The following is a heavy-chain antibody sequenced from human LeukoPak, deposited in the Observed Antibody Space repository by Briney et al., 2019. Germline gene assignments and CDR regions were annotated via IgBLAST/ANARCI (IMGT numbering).Heavy chain of an antibody. CDR3: ARLISRSYDILTGYYSGDY. CDR1: GGSISSSSYY. D-gene: IGHD3-9*01. V-gene: IGHV4-39*01. Sequence: SETLSLTCTVSGGSISSSSYYWGWTRQPPGKGLEWIGSIYYSGSTYYNPSLKSRVTISVDTSKNQFSLKLSSVTAADTAVYYCARLISRSYDILTGYYSGDYWGQGTLVTVSS. J-gene: IGHJ4*02. CDR2: IYYSGST.